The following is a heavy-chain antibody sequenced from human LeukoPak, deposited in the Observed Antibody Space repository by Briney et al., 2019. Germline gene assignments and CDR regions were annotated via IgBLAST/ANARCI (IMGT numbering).Heavy chain of an antibody. V-gene: IGHV3-21*01. CDR1: GFTFSSYS. D-gene: IGHD4-17*01. Sequence: PGGSLRLSCAASGFTFSSYSMNWVRQAPGKRLEWVSSISNSSSYIYYADSVKGRFTISRDNAKNSLYLQMNSLRAEDTAVYYCARDWATVTIDYWGQGTLVTVSS. J-gene: IGHJ4*02. CDR3: ARDWATVTIDY. CDR2: ISNSSSYI.